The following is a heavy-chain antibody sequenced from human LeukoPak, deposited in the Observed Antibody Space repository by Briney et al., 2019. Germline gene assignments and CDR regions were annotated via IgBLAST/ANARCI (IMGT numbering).Heavy chain of an antibody. J-gene: IGHJ4*02. D-gene: IGHD5-24*01. CDR1: GGSLSGYY. CDR2: INHSGST. CDR3: ARGDGRDGYKGRLEY. Sequence: PSETLSLNCAVYGGSLSGYYWSWIRQPPGKGLDWIGEINHSGSTNCNPSLKSRVTISVDTSKNQFSLKLSSVTAADTAVYYCARGDGRDGYKGRLEYWGQGNLVTVSS. V-gene: IGHV4-34*01.